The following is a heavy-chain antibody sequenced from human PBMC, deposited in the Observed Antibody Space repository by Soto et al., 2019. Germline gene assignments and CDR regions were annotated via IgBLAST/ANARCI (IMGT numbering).Heavy chain of an antibody. Sequence: QVQLQESGPGLVKPSQTLSLTCTVSGGSISSCDYYWSWIRQPPGKGLELIGYIYYRGSSYYNPSLKSRVTISVDTSTNQFSLKLSSVTAADTAVYYCARGGLLPHYYYGMDVWRQGTTVTVSS. CDR3: ARGGLLPHYYYGMDV. CDR2: IYYRGSS. CDR1: GGSISSCDYY. D-gene: IGHD3-22*01. J-gene: IGHJ6*02. V-gene: IGHV4-30-4*01.